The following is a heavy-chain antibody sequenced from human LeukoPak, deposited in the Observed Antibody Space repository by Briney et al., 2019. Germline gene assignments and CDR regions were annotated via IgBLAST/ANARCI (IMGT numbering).Heavy chain of an antibody. J-gene: IGHJ4*02. D-gene: IGHD5-12*01. V-gene: IGHV3-30*02. CDR1: GFTFSDCS. CDR2: IRYDGIGK. CDR3: AKEPGSTGAYDT. Sequence: GGSLRLSCAASGFTFSDCSMHWVRLAPGKGLEWVAFIRYDGIGKSYADSVKGRFTVPRDNSKNTLFLQMNSLRTEDTAVYYCAKEPGSTGAYDTRGQGTLVTVSS.